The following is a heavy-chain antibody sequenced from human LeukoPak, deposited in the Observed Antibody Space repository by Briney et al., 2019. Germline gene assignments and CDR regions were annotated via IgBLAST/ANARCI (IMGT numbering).Heavy chain of an antibody. CDR2: IYPGDSDT. V-gene: IGHV5-51*01. Sequence: HGESLKISCKTSGYSFTSYWIGWVRQMPGKGLEWMEIIYPGDSDTKYSPSFQGQVTISADKSISTTYLQWSSLKASDIAIYYCARGPDAFDFWGQGTMVTVSA. CDR1: GYSFTSYW. CDR3: ARGPDAFDF. J-gene: IGHJ3*01.